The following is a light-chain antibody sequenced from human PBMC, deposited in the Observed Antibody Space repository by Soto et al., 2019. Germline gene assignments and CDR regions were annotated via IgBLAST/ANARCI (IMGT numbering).Light chain of an antibody. CDR2: EVF. Sequence: QSALTQPASVSGSPGQSITISCTATSADVGGYNYVSWYQQYPGKAPKLMIYEVFNRPSGVSNRVSGSKSGNTASLIISGLQTEDEADYYCSSYTSSSTLVFGGGTKLTVL. J-gene: IGLJ2*01. V-gene: IGLV2-14*01. CDR3: SSYTSSSTLV. CDR1: SADVGGYNY.